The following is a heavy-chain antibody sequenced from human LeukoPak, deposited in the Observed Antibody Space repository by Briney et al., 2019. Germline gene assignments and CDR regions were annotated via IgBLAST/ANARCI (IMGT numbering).Heavy chain of an antibody. V-gene: IGHV3-74*01. CDR1: GFTFSSHW. CDR2: INSDGGTT. Sequence: GGSLRLSCAASGFTFSSHWMHWVRQAPGKGLVWVSRINSDGGTTTYADSVKGRFTSYRDNAKSTLYLQMNSLRIEDTAVYYCAISRYSETSLDYWGQGSLVTVPS. CDR3: AISRYSETSLDY. J-gene: IGHJ4*02. D-gene: IGHD3-16*02.